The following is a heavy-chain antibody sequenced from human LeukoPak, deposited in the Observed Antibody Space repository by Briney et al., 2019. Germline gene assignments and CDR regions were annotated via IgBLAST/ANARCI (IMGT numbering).Heavy chain of an antibody. V-gene: IGHV1-2*02. J-gene: IGHJ6*03. CDR2: INPNSGGT. CDR3: ARAPSRRFGEPYYPVYYYYYMDV. D-gene: IGHD3-16*01. Sequence: ASVKVSCKASGYTFTGYYMHWVRQAPGQGLEWMGWINPNSGGTNYAQKFQGRVTMTRDTSISTAYMALSRLRSDGTGVYYCARAPSRRFGEPYYPVYYYYYMDVWGKGTTVTVSS. CDR1: GYTFTGYY.